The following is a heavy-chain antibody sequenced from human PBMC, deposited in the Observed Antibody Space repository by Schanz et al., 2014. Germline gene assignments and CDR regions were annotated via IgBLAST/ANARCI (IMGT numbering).Heavy chain of an antibody. V-gene: IGHV4-31*03. CDR3: ARGHDYSPVEY. J-gene: IGHJ4*02. CDR2: IYSGSS. Sequence: QVQLQESGPRLVKPSQTLSLTCTVAGGSIKRGDTYWNWIRQQPGKGLEWIGYIYSGSSYFNPSLKSRVTITGAASKNQFSLTLSSVTVADTAVYYCARGHDYSPVEYWGQGVLVSVSS. CDR1: GGSIKRGDTY. D-gene: IGHD4-4*01.